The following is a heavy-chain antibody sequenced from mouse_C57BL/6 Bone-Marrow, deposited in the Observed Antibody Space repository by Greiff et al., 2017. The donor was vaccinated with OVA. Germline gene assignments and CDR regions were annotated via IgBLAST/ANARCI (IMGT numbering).Heavy chain of an antibody. CDR2: ISYDGSN. V-gene: IGHV3-6*01. CDR3: AEGDGYYDVRPWFAY. D-gene: IGHD2-3*01. J-gene: IGHJ3*01. CDR1: GYSITSGYY. Sequence: EVQLQESGPGLVKPSQSLSLTCSVTGYSITSGYYWNWIRQFPGNKLEWMGYISYDGSNNYNPSLKNRISITRDTSKNQFFLKLNSVTTEDTATYYCAEGDGYYDVRPWFAYWGQGTLVTVSA.